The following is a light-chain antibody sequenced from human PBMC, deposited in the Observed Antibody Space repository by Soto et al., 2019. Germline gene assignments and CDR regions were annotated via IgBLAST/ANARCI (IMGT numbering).Light chain of an antibody. J-gene: IGKJ5*01. V-gene: IGKV1-39*01. CDR3: QQSYSTLSIS. CDR1: ESISSN. Sequence: DIQMTQSPSSLSASVGDRVTITCQASESISSNLNWYQQKPGKAPNLLIYAASTLQNGVPSRFSGSGSGTDFTLTISSLQPEDFAAYYCQQSYSTLSISFGQGTRLEIK. CDR2: AAS.